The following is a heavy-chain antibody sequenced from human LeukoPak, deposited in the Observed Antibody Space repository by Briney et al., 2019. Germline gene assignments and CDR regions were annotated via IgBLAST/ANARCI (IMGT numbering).Heavy chain of an antibody. V-gene: IGHV3-23*01. CDR3: ARVGPPAIVDYYYYGMDV. CDR1: GFTFSSYA. J-gene: IGHJ6*04. Sequence: PGGSLRLSCAASGFTFSSYAMSWVRQAPGKGLEWVSAASGSGGSTYYADSVKGRFTISRDNSKNTLYLQMNSLRAEDTALYYCARVGPPAIVDYYYYGMDVWGKGTAVTVSP. D-gene: IGHD2-2*01. CDR2: ASGSGGST.